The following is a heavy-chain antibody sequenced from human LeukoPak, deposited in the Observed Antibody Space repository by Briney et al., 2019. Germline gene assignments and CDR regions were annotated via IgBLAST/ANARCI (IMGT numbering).Heavy chain of an antibody. CDR2: IYHSGST. J-gene: IGHJ4*02. D-gene: IGHD3-22*01. CDR1: GGSISSGSYY. CDR3: ASVGGYYDSSGYYARDY. Sequence: PSETLSLTCTVSGGSISSGSYYWSWIRQPAGKGLEWIGSIYHSGSTYYNPSLKSRVTISVDTSKNQFSLKLSSVTAADTAVYYCASVGGYYDSSGYYARDYWGQGTLVTVSS. V-gene: IGHV4-39*07.